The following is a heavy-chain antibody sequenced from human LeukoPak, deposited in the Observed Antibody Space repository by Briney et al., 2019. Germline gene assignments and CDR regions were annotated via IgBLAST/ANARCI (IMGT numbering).Heavy chain of an antibody. V-gene: IGHV1-46*02. CDR3: ARDGRYSGRDDY. J-gene: IGHJ4*02. CDR2: INPSGGST. Sequence: ASVKVSCKASGYTFNSYYIHWVRQAPGQGLEWMGIINPSGGSTSYAQKFQGRVTMTRDTSTSTAYMELRSLRSDDTAVYYCARDGRYSGRDDYWGQGTLVTVSS. CDR1: GYTFNSYY. D-gene: IGHD1-26*01.